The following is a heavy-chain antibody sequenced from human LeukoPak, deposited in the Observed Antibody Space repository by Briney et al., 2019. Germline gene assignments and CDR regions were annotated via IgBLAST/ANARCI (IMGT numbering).Heavy chain of an antibody. V-gene: IGHV3-53*01. D-gene: IGHD6-19*01. CDR2: IYSDGST. CDR1: GFTVSSNY. J-gene: IGHJ4*02. CDR3: AGVGVPWLVFDY. Sequence: GGSLRLSCAASGFTVSSNYMSWVRQAPGKGLEWVSVIYSDGSTYYADSVKGRFTISRDNSKNTLYLQMNSLRAEDTAVYYCAGVGVPWLVFDYWGQGTPVTVSS.